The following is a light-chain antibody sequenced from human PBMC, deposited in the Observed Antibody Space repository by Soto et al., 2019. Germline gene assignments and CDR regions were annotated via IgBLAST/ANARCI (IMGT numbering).Light chain of an antibody. CDR2: DAS. Sequence: EIVLTQSPATLSLSPGERATLSCRASQSVSSYLAWYRQKPGQAPRLLIYDASNRAAGIPARFSGSGSGTDFTLTISSLEPEDFAVYYCQQRGNWPLTFGGGTRVDFK. CDR1: QSVSSY. CDR3: QQRGNWPLT. J-gene: IGKJ4*01. V-gene: IGKV3-11*01.